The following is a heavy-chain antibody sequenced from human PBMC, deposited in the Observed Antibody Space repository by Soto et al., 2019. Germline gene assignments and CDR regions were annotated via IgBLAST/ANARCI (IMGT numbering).Heavy chain of an antibody. Sequence: QVQLQESGPGLVKPSQTLSLTCTVSGGSISSGGYYWSWIRQHPGKGLEWIGYIYYSGSTYYNPSLKRLVTISVDTSKNQFSLKLSSVTAADTAVYYCARGAPRRAITMIVVVDAFDIWGQGTMVTVSS. V-gene: IGHV4-31*01. CDR3: ARGAPRRAITMIVVVDAFDI. D-gene: IGHD3-22*01. CDR2: IYYSGST. CDR1: GGSISSGGYY. J-gene: IGHJ3*02.